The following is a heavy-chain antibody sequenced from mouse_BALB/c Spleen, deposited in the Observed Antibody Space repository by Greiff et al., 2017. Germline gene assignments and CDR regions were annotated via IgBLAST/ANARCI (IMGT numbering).Heavy chain of an antibody. CDR2: IYPGDGDT. CDR1: GYTFTSYW. J-gene: IGHJ4*01. Sequence: QVQLQQYGAELARPGASVKLSCKASGYTFTSYWMQWVKQRPGQGLEWIGAIYPGDGDTRYTQKFKGKATLTADKSSSTAYMQLSSLASEDSAVYYCARSYYYGSSHYYAMDYWGQGTSVTVSS. CDR3: ARSYYYGSSHYYAMDY. D-gene: IGHD1-1*01. V-gene: IGHV1-87*01.